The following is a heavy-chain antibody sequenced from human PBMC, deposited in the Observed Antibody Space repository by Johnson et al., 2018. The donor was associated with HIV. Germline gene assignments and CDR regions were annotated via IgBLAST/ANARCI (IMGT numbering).Heavy chain of an antibody. CDR3: ARDSSNSFRFEMYAFDI. D-gene: IGHD6-6*01. J-gene: IGHJ3*02. CDR2: MSFDGNNR. CDR1: GFTFSSNP. Sequence: QVQLVESGGGLVQPGRSLRLSCAASGFTFSSNPMHWVRQAPGKGLEWVAVMSFDGNNRYYADSVKGRFTISRDNSKNTLYLQMNSLRSEDTAVYYCARDSSNSFRFEMYAFDIWGQGTMVTVSS. V-gene: IGHV3-30-3*01.